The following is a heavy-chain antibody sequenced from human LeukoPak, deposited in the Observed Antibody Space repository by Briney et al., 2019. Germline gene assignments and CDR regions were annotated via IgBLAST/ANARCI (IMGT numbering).Heavy chain of an antibody. CDR2: IYYSGST. V-gene: IGHV4-4*02. D-gene: IGHD3/OR15-3a*01. CDR3: TRNSGIIFGFRYSDL. J-gene: IGHJ2*01. CDR1: GGSISSSNW. Sequence: PSGTLSLTCAVSGGSISSSNWWSWVRQPPGKGLEWIGTIYYSGSTYYNPSLKSRVTISVETSKNQFSLKLSSVTAADTAVYYCTRNSGIIFGFRYSDLWGRGTLVTVSS.